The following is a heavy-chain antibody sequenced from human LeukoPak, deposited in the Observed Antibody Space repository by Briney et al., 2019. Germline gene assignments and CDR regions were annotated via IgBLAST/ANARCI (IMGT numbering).Heavy chain of an antibody. Sequence: PGGSLRLSCAASGFTFSSYGMHWVRQAPGKGLEWVAFIRYDGSNKYYAESVKGRFTISRDNSKNTLYLQMDSLRVDDTAVYFCARDSIRQQLYYFDYWGQGTLVTVSS. J-gene: IGHJ4*02. V-gene: IGHV3-30*02. CDR1: GFTFSSYG. CDR2: IRYDGSNK. CDR3: ARDSIRQQLYYFDY. D-gene: IGHD6-13*01.